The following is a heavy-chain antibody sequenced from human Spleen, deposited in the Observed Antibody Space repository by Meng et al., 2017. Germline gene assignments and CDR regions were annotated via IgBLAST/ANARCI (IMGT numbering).Heavy chain of an antibody. CDR3: ARDGIATAGS. V-gene: IGHV1-18*01. J-gene: IGHJ4*02. CDR2: ISAYNGNT. Sequence: QVQWVESGVEGKRPGAYVKVSCKASGYTFTSYGISGVRQAPGQGLEWMGWISAYNGNTNYAQKLQGRVTMTTDTSTSTAYMELASLRSEDTAVYYCARDGIATAGSWGPGTLVTVSS. D-gene: IGHD6-13*01. CDR1: GYTFTSYG.